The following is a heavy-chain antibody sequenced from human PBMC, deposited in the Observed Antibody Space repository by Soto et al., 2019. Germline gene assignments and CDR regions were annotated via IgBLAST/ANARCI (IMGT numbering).Heavy chain of an antibody. V-gene: IGHV3-9*01. D-gene: IGHD3-3*01. CDR3: TKVLGLYDFWSGPLHFDL. CDR1: GFIFDDFA. Sequence: EAQLVESGGGFVQPGRSLRLSCAGSGFIFDDFAIHWVRQAPGKGLEWVSGISWNSDSIGYADSVKGRFTISRDNAKNALYLQMNSLRVEDTALYYCTKVLGLYDFWSGPLHFDLWGQGTLVTVSS. J-gene: IGHJ4*02. CDR2: ISWNSDSI.